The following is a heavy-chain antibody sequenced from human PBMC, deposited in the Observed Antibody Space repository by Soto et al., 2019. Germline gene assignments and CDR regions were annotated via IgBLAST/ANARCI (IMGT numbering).Heavy chain of an antibody. V-gene: IGHV3-53*01. D-gene: IGHD6-19*01. J-gene: IGHJ4*02. Sequence: EVQLVESGGGLIQPGGSLRLSCAASGFTVSSKYMTWVRQAPGKGLEWVSVIYGGGTTYYADSVKGLFTISRDNSKNTLYLQMNSLIAEHTAVYYCVQTTGWPGFDFWGQGTLVTVSS. CDR1: GFTVSSKY. CDR3: VQTTGWPGFDF. CDR2: IYGGGTT.